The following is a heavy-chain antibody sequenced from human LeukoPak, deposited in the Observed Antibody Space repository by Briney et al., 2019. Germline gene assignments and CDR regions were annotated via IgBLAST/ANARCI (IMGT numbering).Heavy chain of an antibody. D-gene: IGHD3-10*01. J-gene: IGHJ4*02. CDR2: IYSGGST. CDR3: AQDFYGSGSYDY. Sequence: PGGSLRLSCAASGFTVSSNYRSWVRQAPGKGLEWVSVIYSGGSTYYADSVKGRFTISRDNSKNTLYLQMNSLRAEDTAVYYCAQDFYGSGSYDYRGQGTLVTVSS. CDR1: GFTVSSNY. V-gene: IGHV3-66*01.